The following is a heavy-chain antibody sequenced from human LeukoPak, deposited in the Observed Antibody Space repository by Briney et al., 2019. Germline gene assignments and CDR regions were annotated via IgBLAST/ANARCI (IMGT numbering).Heavy chain of an antibody. CDR2: ITSGLTT. CDR3: AKDDPDLTPPTTTLGPFFDA. Sequence: QTGGSLRLSCAASGFTFSTYAMTWVRQAPGKWLEWVSTITSGLTTYYADSVRGRFTISRDNSKNTVYLQMYSLRAEDTALYYCAKDDPDLTPPTTTLGPFFDAWGPGTLVTVSS. V-gene: IGHV3-23*01. D-gene: IGHD1-1*01. J-gene: IGHJ4*02. CDR1: GFTFSTYA.